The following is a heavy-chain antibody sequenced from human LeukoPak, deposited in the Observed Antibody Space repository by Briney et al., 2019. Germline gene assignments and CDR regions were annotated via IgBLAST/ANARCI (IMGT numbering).Heavy chain of an antibody. V-gene: IGHV3-7*01. J-gene: IGHJ4*02. Sequence: GGSLRLSCAASGFTFSSYAMSWVRQAPGKGLGWVANIKQDGSEKYYVDSVKGRFTISRDNAKNSLYLQMNSLRAEDTAVYYCARVAWELPLDYWGQGTLVTVSS. CDR3: ARVAWELPLDY. CDR1: GFTFSSYA. D-gene: IGHD1-26*01. CDR2: IKQDGSEK.